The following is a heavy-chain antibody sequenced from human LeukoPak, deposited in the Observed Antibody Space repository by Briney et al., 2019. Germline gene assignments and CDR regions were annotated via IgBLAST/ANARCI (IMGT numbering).Heavy chain of an antibody. CDR3: PREMGGGRNNYYSVLDF. CDR2: IYYSGST. J-gene: IGHJ6*02. V-gene: IGHV4-31*03. CDR1: GGSISSGGYY. Sequence: PSQTLSLTCTVSGGSISSGGYYWSWIRQHPGKGLEWIGYIYYSGSTYYNPSLKSRVTISVDTSKNQFSLKLSSVTAADTAVYYCPREMGGGRNNYYSVLDFWGQGTTVTVSS. D-gene: IGHD3-16*01.